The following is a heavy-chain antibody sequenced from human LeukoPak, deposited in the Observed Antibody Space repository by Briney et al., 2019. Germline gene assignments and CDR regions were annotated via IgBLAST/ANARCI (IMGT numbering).Heavy chain of an antibody. J-gene: IGHJ6*02. V-gene: IGHV4-61*08. CDR1: GGSISSGGYY. D-gene: IGHD5-18*01. Sequence: SETLSLTCTVSGGSISSGGYYWSWIRQHPGKGLEWIGYIYYSGSTYYNPSLKSRVTISVDTSKNQFSLKLSSVTAADTAVYYCATNTAMVRPGYYYGMDVWGQGTTVTVSS. CDR2: IYYSGST. CDR3: ATNTAMVRPGYYYGMDV.